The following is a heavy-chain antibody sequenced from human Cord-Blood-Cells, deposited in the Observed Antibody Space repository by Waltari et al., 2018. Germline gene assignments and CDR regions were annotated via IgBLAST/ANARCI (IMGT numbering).Heavy chain of an antibody. D-gene: IGHD1-26*01. CDR3: ARERMYSGSYDAFDI. Sequence: RQATGQGLEWMGGIIPIFGTANYAQKFQGRVTITADESTSTAYMELSSLRSEDTAVYYCARERMYSGSYDAFDIWGQGTMVTVSS. V-gene: IGHV1-69*01. CDR2: IIPIFGTA. J-gene: IGHJ3*02.